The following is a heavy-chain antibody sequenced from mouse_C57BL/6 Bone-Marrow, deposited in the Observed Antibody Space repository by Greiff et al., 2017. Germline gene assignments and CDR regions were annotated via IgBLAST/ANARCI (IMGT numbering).Heavy chain of an antibody. D-gene: IGHD4-1*01. J-gene: IGHJ3*01. CDR3: ARSKNWDSWFAY. CDR1: GYAFTNYL. V-gene: IGHV1-54*01. Sequence: VQLQQSGAELVRPGTSVKVSCKASGYAFTNYLIEWVKQRPGQGLEWIGVINPGSGGTNYNENFKGKATLTADKSSSTAYMQLSSLTSEDSAVYVCARSKNWDSWFAYWGQGTLVTVSA. CDR2: INPGSGGT.